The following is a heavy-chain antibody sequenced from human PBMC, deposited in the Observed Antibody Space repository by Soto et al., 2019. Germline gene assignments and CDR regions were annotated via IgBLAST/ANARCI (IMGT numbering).Heavy chain of an antibody. D-gene: IGHD2-2*01. CDR2: IYSGGST. J-gene: IGHJ3*02. V-gene: IGHV3-53*04. CDR1: GFTVSSNY. CDR3: ARGLKVIPAAIGAFDI. Sequence: GGSLRLSCAASGFTVSSNYMSWVRQAPGKGLEWVSVIYSGGSTYYADSVKGRFTISRHNSKNTLYLQMNSLRAEDTAVYYCARGLKVIPAAIGAFDIWGQGTMVTVSS.